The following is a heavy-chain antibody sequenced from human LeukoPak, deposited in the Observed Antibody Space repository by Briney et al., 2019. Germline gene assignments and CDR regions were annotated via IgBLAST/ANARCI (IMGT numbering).Heavy chain of an antibody. J-gene: IGHJ3*02. V-gene: IGHV3-30*18. CDR1: GFSFSTSD. CDR2: LSFDGNKK. D-gene: IGHD3-3*01. CDR3: AKGNTRGRIMISGVEQPRRGDAFDI. Sequence: GGSLRLSCAASGFSFSTSDMHWVRQAPGKGLEWVTILSFDGNKKYYADSVKGRFTISRDNSKNTLYLQMSSLRPEDTAVYYCAKGNTRGRIMISGVEQPRRGDAFDIWGQGTMVTVFS.